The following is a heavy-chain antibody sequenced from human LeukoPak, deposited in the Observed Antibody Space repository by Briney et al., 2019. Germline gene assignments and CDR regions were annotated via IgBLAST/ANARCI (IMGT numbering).Heavy chain of an antibody. CDR3: ARGHVPGSTRHWDF. D-gene: IGHD3-10*01. V-gene: IGHV3-74*01. J-gene: IGHJ4*02. CDR1: GFTFSSHW. CDR2: IRGDGNEI. Sequence: GGSLRLSCEASGFTFSSHWMRWVRQVPGKGLVWVARIRGDGNEIDYADSVKGRFTISRDNAKNTLYLQMNSLRVEDTAVYFCARGHVPGSTRHWDFWGQGTLVTVSS.